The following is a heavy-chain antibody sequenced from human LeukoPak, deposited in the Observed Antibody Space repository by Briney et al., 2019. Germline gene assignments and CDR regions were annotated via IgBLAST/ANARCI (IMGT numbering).Heavy chain of an antibody. CDR1: GDSISRNY. CDR3: ARLGDGDNLRYFDY. J-gene: IGHJ4*02. D-gene: IGHD5-24*01. Sequence: PSETLTLPCTVSGDSISRNYWLWIRQPTGKGLEWIGYIYYSGRTIYNAFLQSRVTISVDTSKNQFSLKLSSVTAADTAVYYCARLGDGDNLRYFDYWGQGTLVTVSS. V-gene: IGHV4-59*08. CDR2: IYYSGRT.